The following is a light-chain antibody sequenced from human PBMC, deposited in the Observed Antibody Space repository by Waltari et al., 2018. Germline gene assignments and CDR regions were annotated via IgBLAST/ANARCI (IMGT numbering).Light chain of an antibody. J-gene: IGKJ1*01. Sequence: DIQMTQPPSSLSASVGDRVTITCRASQTISSNLAWYQQKPGKVPKLLIYAASSLGSGGPSRFSGSGSGTEFTLTISRLQPEDFATYYCQQHNSHPWTFGQGTKVESK. CDR1: QTISSN. CDR3: QQHNSHPWT. V-gene: IGKV1-17*03. CDR2: AAS.